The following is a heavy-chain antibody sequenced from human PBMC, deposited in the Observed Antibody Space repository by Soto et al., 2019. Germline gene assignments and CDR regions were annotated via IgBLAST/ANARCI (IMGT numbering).Heavy chain of an antibody. CDR2: IYYSGST. CDR1: GGSISSSSYY. D-gene: IGHD6-6*01. V-gene: IGHV4-39*01. Sequence: SETLSLTCTVSGGSISSSSYYWCWIRQPPGKGLEWIGSIYYSGSTYYNPSLKSRVTISVDTSKNQFSLKLSSVTAADTAVYYCAKQLVSGVGYYYYGMDVWGQGTTVTVSS. J-gene: IGHJ6*02. CDR3: AKQLVSGVGYYYYGMDV.